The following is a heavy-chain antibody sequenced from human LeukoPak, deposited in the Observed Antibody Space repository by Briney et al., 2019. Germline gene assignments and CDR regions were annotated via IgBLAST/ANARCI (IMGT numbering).Heavy chain of an antibody. D-gene: IGHD2-15*01. J-gene: IGHJ4*02. CDR3: ARCSAGSCYSPIDY. Sequence: PGWSLRLSCAASVFTFTSFGMSSVRQAPGKGLEWVSAISGSGGSTYYADSVKGRFTTSRDNSKNTLYLQMHSPRDEDSAIYYCARCSAGSCYSPIDYWGQGTLVSVS. V-gene: IGHV3-23*01. CDR2: ISGSGGST. CDR1: VFTFTSFG.